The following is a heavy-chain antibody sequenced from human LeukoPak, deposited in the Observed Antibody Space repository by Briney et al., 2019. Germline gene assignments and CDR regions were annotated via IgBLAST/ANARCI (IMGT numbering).Heavy chain of an antibody. V-gene: IGHV1-46*01. Sequence: ASVKVSCTASGYTFTIYYIHWVRQAPGQGLEWMGLINPSGGSTNYAQKFQGRVTMTRDTSTSTVYMELSSLRSDDTAVYYCARVLNGYNIRDYFDYWGQGTLVTVSS. CDR3: ARVLNGYNIRDYFDY. J-gene: IGHJ4*02. CDR1: GYTFTIYY. D-gene: IGHD5-24*01. CDR2: INPSGGST.